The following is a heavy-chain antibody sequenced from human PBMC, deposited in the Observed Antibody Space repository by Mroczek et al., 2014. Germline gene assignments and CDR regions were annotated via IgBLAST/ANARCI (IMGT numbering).Heavy chain of an antibody. J-gene: IGHJ4*02. CDR3: ASSGFGYYFDY. D-gene: IGHD3-10*01. Sequence: EVQLVESGGGLVQPGGSLRLSCAASGFTFSSYWMSWVRQAPGKGLEWVANIKQDGSEKYYVDSVKGRFTISRDNAKNSLYLQMNSLRAEDTAVYYCASSGFGYYFDYWGQGTLVTVSS. CDR2: IKQDGSEK. CDR1: GFTFSSYW. V-gene: IGHV3-7*01.